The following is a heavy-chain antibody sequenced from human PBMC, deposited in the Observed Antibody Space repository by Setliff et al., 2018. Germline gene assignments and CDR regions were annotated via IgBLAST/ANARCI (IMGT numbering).Heavy chain of an antibody. CDR3: VRAIGNSGMIDY. Sequence: PGGSLRLSCAASGFTFSSYNMDWVRQAPGKGLEWVSYINSRSSTIFYADSVTGRFTISRDNAKNSLYLQMNGLRADDTAVFYCVRAIGNSGMIDYWGPVTPVTVSS. D-gene: IGHD1-1*01. J-gene: IGHJ4*02. V-gene: IGHV3-48*01. CDR2: INSRSSTI. CDR1: GFTFSSYN.